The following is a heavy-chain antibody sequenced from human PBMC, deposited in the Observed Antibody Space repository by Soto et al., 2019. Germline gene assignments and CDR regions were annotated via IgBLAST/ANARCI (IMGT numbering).Heavy chain of an antibody. CDR2: IYDSGST. Sequence: QVQLQESGPGLVEPSQTLSLTCTVSGGSISSVYYYWSWIRQPPGKGLEWMGHIYDSGSTYSNPSVESRASISVDTSKNQFSLKLTSVTDADTAVYYCARGPAGDKVDYWGHGTLVTVSS. CDR1: GGSISSVYYY. V-gene: IGHV4-30-4*01. CDR3: ARGPAGDKVDY. D-gene: IGHD7-27*01. J-gene: IGHJ4*01.